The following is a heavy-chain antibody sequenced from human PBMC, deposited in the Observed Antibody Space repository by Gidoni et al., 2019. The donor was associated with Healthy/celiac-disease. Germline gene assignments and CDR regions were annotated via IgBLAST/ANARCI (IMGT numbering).Heavy chain of an antibody. J-gene: IGHJ3*02. CDR3: ARLAATEAFDI. CDR2: ISYDGSNK. D-gene: IGHD6-25*01. CDR1: GFTFSSYA. Sequence: QVQLVESGGGVVQPGRSLRLSCAASGFTFSSYAMHWVRQAPGKGLGWVAVISYDGSNKYYADSVKGRFTISRDNSKNTLYLQMNSLRAEDTAVYYCARLAATEAFDIWGQGTMVTVSS. V-gene: IGHV3-30-3*01.